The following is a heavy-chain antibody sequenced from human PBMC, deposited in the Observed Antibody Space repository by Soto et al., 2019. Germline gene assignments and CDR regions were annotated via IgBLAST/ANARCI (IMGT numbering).Heavy chain of an antibody. CDR2: ISSSTSYV. D-gene: IGHD2-2*01. CDR1: GFTFSRYG. CDR3: ARSPSEGRVGNWFES. J-gene: IGHJ5*01. Sequence: EVQLVESGGGLVKPGGSLRLSCAASGFTFSRYGMNWLRQAPGKGLEWVASISSSTSYVYYADSVKGRFSTSRDNAKNILSLEMSALRTEDTAVYYCARSPSEGRVGNWFESWGQGTLVTVSS. V-gene: IGHV3-21*06.